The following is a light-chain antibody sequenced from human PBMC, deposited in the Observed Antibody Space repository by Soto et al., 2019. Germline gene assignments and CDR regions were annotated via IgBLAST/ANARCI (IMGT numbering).Light chain of an antibody. CDR2: SAA. CDR1: QSVSSK. J-gene: IGKJ1*01. V-gene: IGKV3-15*01. CDR3: HQYNHWLTWT. Sequence: EIVMTQSPATLSLSPGQRATLSCRASQSVSSKLAWYQQRPGQAHRLLIDSAATRDTGIPARFSGSGSGTEFTLTISSLQSEDFAVYYCHQYNHWLTWTFSQGTKVEIK.